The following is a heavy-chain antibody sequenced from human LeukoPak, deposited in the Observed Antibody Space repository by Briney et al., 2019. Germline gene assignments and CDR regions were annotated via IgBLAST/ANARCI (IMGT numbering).Heavy chain of an antibody. J-gene: IGHJ3*02. Sequence: SETLSLTCTVSGGSISSGSYYWSWIRQPAGKGLEWIGRIYTSGSTNYNPSLKSRVTISVETSKNQFSLELSSVTAADTAVYYCAREPWEMYGSGSYYNGDAFDIWGQGTMVTVSS. CDR1: GGSISSGSYY. CDR2: IYTSGST. V-gene: IGHV4-61*02. CDR3: AREPWEMYGSGSYYNGDAFDI. D-gene: IGHD3-10*01.